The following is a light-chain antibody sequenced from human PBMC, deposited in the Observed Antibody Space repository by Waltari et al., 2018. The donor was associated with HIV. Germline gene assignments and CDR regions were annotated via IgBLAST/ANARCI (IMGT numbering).Light chain of an antibody. Sequence: QSVLTQPPSASGTPGQRVTISCSGRRSHIGSNYVYWYQQLPGTAPKLLIYRNNQRPSGVPDRFSGSKSGTSASLAISGLRSEDEADYYCAAWDDSLSGLVVFGGGTKLTVL. CDR1: RSHIGSNY. CDR2: RNN. J-gene: IGLJ2*01. V-gene: IGLV1-47*01. CDR3: AAWDDSLSGLVV.